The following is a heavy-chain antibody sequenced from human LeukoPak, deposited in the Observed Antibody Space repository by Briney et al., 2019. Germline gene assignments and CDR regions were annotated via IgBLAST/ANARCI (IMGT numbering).Heavy chain of an antibody. J-gene: IGHJ4*02. CDR3: IADTPPWNPYGLDY. V-gene: IGHV3-15*07. D-gene: IGHD1-1*01. CDR1: GFTFSSAW. CDR2: IKSKVDGGTT. Sequence: GGSLRLSCAPSGFTFSSAWMHWVRQTPGKGLEWVGRIKSKVDGGTTDYAAPVKGRFTISRDDLENMLYLQMNSLKTEDTAVYYCIADTPPWNPYGLDYWGQGTLVTVSS.